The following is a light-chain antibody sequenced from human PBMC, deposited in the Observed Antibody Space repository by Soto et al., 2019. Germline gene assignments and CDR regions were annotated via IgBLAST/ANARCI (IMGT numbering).Light chain of an antibody. V-gene: IGKV1-5*01. CDR2: HAS. Sequence: IQMTQCPSILSASVGDRVTITCRASQSVSRWVAWYQKKAGPAPKVLIYHASNLQSGVPSRFSGSGSGTDFTLTISSLQTEDFATYECQQNYSTPLTFGGGTQLEIK. CDR1: QSVSRW. J-gene: IGKJ4*01. CDR3: QQNYSTPLT.